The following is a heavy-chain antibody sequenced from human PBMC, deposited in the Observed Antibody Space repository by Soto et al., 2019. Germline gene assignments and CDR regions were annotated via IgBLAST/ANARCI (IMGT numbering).Heavy chain of an antibody. CDR3: ARDLRYCSGGSCYSGYYYGMDV. Sequence: ASVKVSCKASGYTFTGYYMHWVRQAPGQGLEWMGWINPNSGGTNYAQKFQGWVTMTRDTSISTAYMELSRPRSDDTAVYYCARDLRYCSGGSCYSGYYYGMDVWGQGTTVTVSS. J-gene: IGHJ6*02. D-gene: IGHD2-15*01. CDR2: INPNSGGT. CDR1: GYTFTGYY. V-gene: IGHV1-2*04.